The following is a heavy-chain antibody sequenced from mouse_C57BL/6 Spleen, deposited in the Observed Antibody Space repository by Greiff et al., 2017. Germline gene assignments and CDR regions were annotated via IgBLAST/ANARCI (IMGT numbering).Heavy chain of an antibody. V-gene: IGHV1-53*01. J-gene: IGHJ4*01. CDR3: ARSRTTGDYAMDY. CDR1: GYTFTSYW. D-gene: IGHD1-1*01. CDR2: INPSNGGT. Sequence: VQLQQPGTELVKPGASVKLSCKASGYTFTSYWMHWVKQRPGQGLEWIGNINPSNGGTNYNEKFKSKATLTVDKSSSTAYMQLSSLTSEDSAVYYCARSRTTGDYAMDYWGQGTSVTVSS.